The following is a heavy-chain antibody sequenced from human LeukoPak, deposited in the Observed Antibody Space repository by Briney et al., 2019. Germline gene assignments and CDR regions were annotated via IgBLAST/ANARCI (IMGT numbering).Heavy chain of an antibody. V-gene: IGHV3-64*01. J-gene: IGHJ4*02. CDR1: GFTFSSYV. D-gene: IGHD2-8*01. Sequence: GGSPRLSCAASGFTFSSYVMHWVRQAPGKGLEYVSAISSNGGSTYYPNSVKGRFTISRDNSKNTLYLQMGSLRAEDMAIYYCARSKRYCTNGICYTNGGFDHWGQGTLVTVSS. CDR3: ARSKRYCTNGICYTNGGFDH. CDR2: ISSNGGST.